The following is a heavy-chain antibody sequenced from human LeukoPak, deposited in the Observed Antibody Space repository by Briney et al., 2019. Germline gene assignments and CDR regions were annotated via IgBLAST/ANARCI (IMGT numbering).Heavy chain of an antibody. J-gene: IGHJ5*02. CDR3: ARGTPPTVTTFWWFDP. V-gene: IGHV4-34*01. D-gene: IGHD4-17*01. CDR2: INHSGST. CDR1: GGSFSGYY. Sequence: SETLSLTCAVYGGSFSGYYWSWIRQSPGKGLEWIGVINHSGSTNYNPSLKSRVTISVDTSKNQFSLKLSSVTAADTAVYYCARGTPPTVTTFWWFDPWGQGTLVTVSS.